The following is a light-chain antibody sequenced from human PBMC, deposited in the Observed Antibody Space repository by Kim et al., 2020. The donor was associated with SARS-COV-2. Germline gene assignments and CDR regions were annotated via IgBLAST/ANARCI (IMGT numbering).Light chain of an antibody. J-gene: IGKJ4*01. CDR2: GAT. CDR3: QQNGSSTIT. Sequence: LTPEERAALTVRASHGVSSSYLAWSQKKPGQSPRFLIYGATSKAAGIPDSFSGSGSETVFTPTISIRESKDFAVYYCQQNGSSTITLGGGTKLEI. V-gene: IGKV3-20*01. CDR1: HGVSSSY.